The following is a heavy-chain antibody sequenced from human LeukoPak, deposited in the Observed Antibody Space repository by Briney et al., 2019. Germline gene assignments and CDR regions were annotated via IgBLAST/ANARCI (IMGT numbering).Heavy chain of an antibody. CDR1: GGSISSGNYY. CDR2: IYTSGTT. J-gene: IGHJ6*02. Sequence: TSETLSLTCTVSGGSISSGNYYWSWIRQPAGKGLEWIGRIYTSGTTNYNPSLKSRVTISVDTSKNQFSLRLSPVTAADTAVYYCARDGRVPAAMGYYYYYGMDVWGQGTTVTVSS. V-gene: IGHV4-61*02. CDR3: ARDGRVPAAMGYYYYYGMDV. D-gene: IGHD2-2*01.